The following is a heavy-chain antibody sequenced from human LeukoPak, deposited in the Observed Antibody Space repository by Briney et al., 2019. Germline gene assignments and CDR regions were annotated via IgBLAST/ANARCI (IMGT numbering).Heavy chain of an antibody. D-gene: IGHD2-2*01. V-gene: IGHV1-2*02. CDR1: GYTFSDYY. J-gene: IGHJ5*02. CDR3: ARGVGTSWFDP. CDR2: INPKTGGA. Sequence: GASVKVSSKASGYTFSDYYLHWVRQAPGQGLEWMGCINPKTGGANFAEKFQGRVTMTRDTSIRTVYMELSRVTYDDTALYYCARGVGTSWFDPWGQGTLVTVSS.